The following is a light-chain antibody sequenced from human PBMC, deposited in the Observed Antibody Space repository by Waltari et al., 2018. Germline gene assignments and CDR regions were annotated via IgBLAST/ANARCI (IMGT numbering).Light chain of an antibody. CDR1: QSVSSY. CDR3: QQRSNWPPYT. V-gene: IGKV3-11*01. J-gene: IGKJ2*01. CDR2: DAS. Sequence: EIVLTQSPATLSLSPGERATLSCRASQSVSSYLAWHQQKPGQAPRPLISDASNRATGIPARFSGSGSGTDFTLTISSLEPEDFAVYYCQQRSNWPPYTFGQGTKLEIK.